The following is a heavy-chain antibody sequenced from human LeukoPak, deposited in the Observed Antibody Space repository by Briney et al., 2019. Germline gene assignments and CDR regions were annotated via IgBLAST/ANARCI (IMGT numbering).Heavy chain of an antibody. D-gene: IGHD2-21*02. CDR3: ARDRGHVVVTAIQASYFDY. CDR2: ISGSGGST. Sequence: GGSLRLSCAASGFIFSSYAMSWVRQAPGKGLEWVSTISGSGGSTYYADSVKGRFTISRDNSKNTVYLQMNSLRAEDTAVYYCARDRGHVVVTAIQASYFDYWGQGTLVTVSS. J-gene: IGHJ4*02. CDR1: GFIFSSYA. V-gene: IGHV3-23*01.